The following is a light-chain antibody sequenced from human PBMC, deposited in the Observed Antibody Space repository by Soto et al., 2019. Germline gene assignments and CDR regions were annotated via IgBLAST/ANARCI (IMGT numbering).Light chain of an antibody. Sequence: DIQMTQSPSTLSASVGDRVTITCRASQSISSWLAWYQQKPGKAPKLLIYYASSFESGVPSRFRGSGSGTEFTLTISSLQPDDFATYYCQQYNSYGTFGQGTKVEIK. CDR3: QQYNSYGT. CDR1: QSISSW. V-gene: IGKV1-5*01. J-gene: IGKJ1*01. CDR2: YAS.